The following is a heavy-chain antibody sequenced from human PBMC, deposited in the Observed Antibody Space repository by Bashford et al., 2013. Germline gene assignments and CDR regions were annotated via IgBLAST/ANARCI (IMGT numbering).Heavy chain of an antibody. CDR1: GGSISNFY. D-gene: IGHD3-10*01. CDR2: INHSGST. J-gene: IGHJ4*02. V-gene: IGHV4-34*01. CDR3: ARERRITMVRGVTWLDY. Sequence: SSETLSLTCSVSGGSISNFYWTWIRQPPGKGLEWIGEINHSGSTNYNPSLKSRVTISVDTSKNQFSLKLSSVTAADTAVYYCARERRITMVRGVTWLDYWGQGTLVTVSS.